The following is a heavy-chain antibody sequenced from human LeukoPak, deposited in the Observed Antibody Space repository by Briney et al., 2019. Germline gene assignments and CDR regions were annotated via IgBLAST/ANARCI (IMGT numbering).Heavy chain of an antibody. D-gene: IGHD3-10*02. V-gene: IGHV3-7*01. J-gene: IGHJ6*04. CDR2: INQDEREK. CDR3: AELGITMIGGV. CDR1: GFSIKTYW. Sequence: GGSLRLSCAASGFSIKTYWMSWVRQAPGKGLEWVANINQDEREKYYVDSVQGRFTISRDNAKNSLYLQMNSLRAEDTAVYYCAELGITMIGGVWGKGTTVTISS.